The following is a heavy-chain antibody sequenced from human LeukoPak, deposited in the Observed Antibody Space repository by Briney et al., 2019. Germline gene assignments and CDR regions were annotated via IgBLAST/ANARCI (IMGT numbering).Heavy chain of an antibody. V-gene: IGHV3-48*03. CDR1: GFTFSSYE. D-gene: IGHD3-3*01. CDR2: ISSSGSTI. Sequence: GGSLRLSCAASGFTFSSYEMNWVRQAPGKGLEWVSYISSSGSTIYYADSVKGRFTISRDNAKNSLYLQMNSLRAEDTAVYYCAGVLKYYDFWSGYYRGGIAAFDIWGQGTMVTVSS. J-gene: IGHJ3*02. CDR3: AGVLKYYDFWSGYYRGGIAAFDI.